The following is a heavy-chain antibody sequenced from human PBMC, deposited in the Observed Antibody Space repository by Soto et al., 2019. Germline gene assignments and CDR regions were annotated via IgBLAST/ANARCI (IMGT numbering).Heavy chain of an antibody. D-gene: IGHD3-16*01. Sequence: QVQMVQSGPEVKKPGASVKLSCKASEQTITGHYIHWVRQAPGQGLEWMGWINPKGDGKNYAQHFQGRVTVTRDTSINTRYMELRTLTSDDTAVYYCASVPLSYPNTDYLEHWGQGTLVTVSS. CDR1: EQTITGHY. CDR2: INPKGDGK. CDR3: ASVPLSYPNTDYLEH. V-gene: IGHV1-2*02. J-gene: IGHJ4*02.